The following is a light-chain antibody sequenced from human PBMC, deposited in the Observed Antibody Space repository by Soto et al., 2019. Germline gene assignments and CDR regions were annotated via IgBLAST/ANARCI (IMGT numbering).Light chain of an antibody. J-gene: IGKJ3*01. CDR1: QGISSY. CDR3: QQSYSTPMVFT. Sequence: DIQLTQSPSFLSASVGDRVTITCRASQGISSYLAWYQQKPGKAPKLLIHAASTLQSGVPSRFSGSGSGTEFTLTISSLQPEDFATYYCQQSYSTPMVFTFGPGTKVDIK. V-gene: IGKV1-9*01. CDR2: AAS.